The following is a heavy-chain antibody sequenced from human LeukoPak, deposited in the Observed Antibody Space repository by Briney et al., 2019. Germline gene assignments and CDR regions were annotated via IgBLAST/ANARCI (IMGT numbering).Heavy chain of an antibody. V-gene: IGHV3-9*01. CDR2: ISWNSGHI. J-gene: IGHJ4*02. CDR3: ARDQYEGATIADY. D-gene: IGHD1-26*01. CDR1: GFTFDDYA. Sequence: GGSLRLSCAASGFTFDDYAMHWVRQAPGKGLEWVSGISWNSGHIGYADSVKGRFTISRDNAKNSLYLQMNSLRAEDTAVYYCARDQYEGATIADYGGQGTLVTVSA.